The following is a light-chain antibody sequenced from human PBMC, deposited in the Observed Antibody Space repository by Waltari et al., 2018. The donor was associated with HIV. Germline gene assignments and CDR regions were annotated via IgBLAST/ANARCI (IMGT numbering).Light chain of an antibody. J-gene: IGLJ2*01. Sequence: QSVLTQPPSVSGAPGQRVTISCPGSSATLGAGFAVHWYQQLPGTAPKHLIDGNSNRPSGVPDRFSGSKSGTSASLAITGLQAEDEADYYCQSYDASLSGVIFGGGTELTVL. CDR1: SATLGAGFA. V-gene: IGLV1-40*01. CDR3: QSYDASLSGVI. CDR2: GNS.